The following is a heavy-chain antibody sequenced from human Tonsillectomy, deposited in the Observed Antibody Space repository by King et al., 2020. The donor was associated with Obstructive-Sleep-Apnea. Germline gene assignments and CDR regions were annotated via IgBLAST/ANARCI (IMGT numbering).Heavy chain of an antibody. Sequence: QLQESGPGLVKPSETLSLTCTVSGYSISSGYYWGWIRQPPGKGLEWIGSIYHSGSTYYNPSLKSRVTISVDTSKNQFSLKLSSVTAADTAVYYCAREERGYSGYGKKSAGFFDYWGQGTLVTVSS. J-gene: IGHJ4*02. CDR2: IYHSGST. V-gene: IGHV4-38-2*02. CDR3: AREERGYSGYGKKSAGFFDY. D-gene: IGHD5-12*01. CDR1: GYSISSGYY.